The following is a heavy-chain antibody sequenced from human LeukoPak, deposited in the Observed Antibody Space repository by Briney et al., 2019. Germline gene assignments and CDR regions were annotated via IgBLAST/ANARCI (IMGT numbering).Heavy chain of an antibody. V-gene: IGHV5-51*01. CDR2: IYPGDSDT. D-gene: IGHD6-19*01. CDR1: GYSFTNYW. CDR3: ARKPRPYSSGWYYFDY. Sequence: PGESLKISCQGSGYSFTNYWIGWVGQMPGKGLEWMGIIYPGDSDTRYSPSFQGQVTISVDKSISTAYLQWSSLKASDTAMYYCARKPRPYSSGWYYFDYWGQGALVTVSS. J-gene: IGHJ4*02.